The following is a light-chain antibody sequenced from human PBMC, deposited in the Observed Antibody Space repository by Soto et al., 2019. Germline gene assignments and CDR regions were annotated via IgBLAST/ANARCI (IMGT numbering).Light chain of an antibody. J-gene: IGLJ1*01. Sequence: QSVLTQPPSASGTPGQRVTISCSGSSSNIGSNYVYWYQQLPGTAPKLLIYRNNQRPSGVPDRFSGSKSGTSACLAISGLRSEDEADYYCAAWDDSLSGNYVFGTGTKLTVL. V-gene: IGLV1-47*01. CDR3: AAWDDSLSGNYV. CDR2: RNN. CDR1: SSNIGSNY.